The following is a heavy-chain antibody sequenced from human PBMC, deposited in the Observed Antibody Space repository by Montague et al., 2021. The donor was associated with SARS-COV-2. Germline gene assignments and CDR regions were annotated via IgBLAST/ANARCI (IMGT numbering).Heavy chain of an antibody. V-gene: IGHV2-70*11. CDR2: IDWDDDK. CDR3: ARRTYDILTGYYYGMDV. D-gene: IGHD3-9*01. J-gene: IGHJ6*02. CDR1: GFSPSTSGMC. Sequence: PALVKPTQTLTLTCTFSGFSPSTSGMCVSWIRQPPGKALEWLACIDWDDDKYYSTSLKTRLTISKDTSKNQVVLTMTNMDPVDTATYYCARRTYDILTGYYYGMDVWGQGTTVTVSS.